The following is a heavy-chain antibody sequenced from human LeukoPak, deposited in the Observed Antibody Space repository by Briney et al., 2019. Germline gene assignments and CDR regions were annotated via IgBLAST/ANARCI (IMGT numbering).Heavy chain of an antibody. Sequence: GGSLRLSCAASGFTFSSSAMSWVRQAPGKGLEWVSAISNNGGYTYYADSVQGRFTISRDNSKSTLCLQMNSLRAEDTAIYYCAKDFSTMVRGVISHWGQGTLVTVSS. J-gene: IGHJ4*02. CDR1: GFTFSSSA. CDR3: AKDFSTMVRGVISH. V-gene: IGHV3-23*01. D-gene: IGHD3-10*01. CDR2: ISNNGGYT.